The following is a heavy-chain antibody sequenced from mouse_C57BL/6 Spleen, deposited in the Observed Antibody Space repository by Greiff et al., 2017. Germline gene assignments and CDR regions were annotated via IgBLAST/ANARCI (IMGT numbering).Heavy chain of an antibody. CDR1: GYTFTDYY. D-gene: IGHD2-3*01. J-gene: IGHJ2*01. CDR3: ARGDDGYTY. V-gene: IGHV1-26*01. Sequence: EVQLQQSGPELVKPGASVKISCKASGYTFTDYYMNWVKQSHGKSLEWIGDINPNNGGTSYNQKFKGKATLTVDKSSSTAYMELRSLTSEDSAVYYCARGDDGYTYWGQGTTLTVSS. CDR2: INPNNGGT.